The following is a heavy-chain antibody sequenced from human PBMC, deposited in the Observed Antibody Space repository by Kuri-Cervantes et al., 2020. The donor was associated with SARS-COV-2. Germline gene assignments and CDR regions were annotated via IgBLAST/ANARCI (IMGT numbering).Heavy chain of an antibody. J-gene: IGHJ6*03. Sequence: GESLKISCAASGFTFSDYYMNWVRQAPGKGLEWVSSISSSSYIYYADSVKGRFTISRDNAKNSLYLQMNSLRAEDTAVYYCARASGYDFWSGYNYYYYYMDVWGKGTTVTVSS. CDR1: GFTFSDYY. CDR2: ISSSSYI. D-gene: IGHD3-3*01. V-gene: IGHV3-69-1*01. CDR3: ARASGYDFWSGYNYYYYYMDV.